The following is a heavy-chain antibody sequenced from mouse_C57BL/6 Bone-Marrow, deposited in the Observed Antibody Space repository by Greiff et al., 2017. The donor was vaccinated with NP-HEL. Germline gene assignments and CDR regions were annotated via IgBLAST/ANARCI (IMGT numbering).Heavy chain of an antibody. CDR3: ARWNYESYYAMDY. Sequence: QVQLKESWAELAKPGASVKLSCKASGYTFTSYWMHWVKQRPGQGLEWIGYINPSSGYTKYNLKFKDKAKLTADKSSSTAYMQLSSLTYEDSAVYYCARWNYESYYAMDYWGQGTSVTVSS. CDR1: GYTFTSYW. CDR2: INPSSGYT. D-gene: IGHD1-1*01. J-gene: IGHJ4*01. V-gene: IGHV1-7*01.